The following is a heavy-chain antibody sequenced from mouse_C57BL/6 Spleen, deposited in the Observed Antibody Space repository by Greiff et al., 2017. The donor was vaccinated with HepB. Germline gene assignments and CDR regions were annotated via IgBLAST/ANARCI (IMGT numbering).Heavy chain of an antibody. J-gene: IGHJ4*01. CDR3: ARSDSSGYVDAMDY. V-gene: IGHV1-39*01. D-gene: IGHD3-2*02. CDR1: GYSFTDYN. CDR2: INPNYGTT. Sequence: VQLKESGPELVKPGASVKISCKASGYSFTDYNMNWVKQSNGKSLEWIGVINPNYGTTSYNQKFKGKATLTVDQSSSTAYMQLNSLTSEDSAVYYCARSDSSGYVDAMDYWGQGTSVTVSS.